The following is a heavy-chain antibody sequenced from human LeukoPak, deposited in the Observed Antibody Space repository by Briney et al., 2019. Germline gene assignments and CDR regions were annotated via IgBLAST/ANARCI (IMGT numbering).Heavy chain of an antibody. CDR1: GGTFSSYT. J-gene: IGHJ4*02. CDR2: IIPILGIA. D-gene: IGHD1-26*01. CDR3: ASPDAASGGLGRD. Sequence: SVKVSCKASGGTFSSYTISWVRQAPGQGLEWMGRIIPILGIANYAQKFRGRVTITADKSTSTAYMELSSLRSEDTAVYYCASPDAASGGLGRDWGQGTLVTVSS. V-gene: IGHV1-69*02.